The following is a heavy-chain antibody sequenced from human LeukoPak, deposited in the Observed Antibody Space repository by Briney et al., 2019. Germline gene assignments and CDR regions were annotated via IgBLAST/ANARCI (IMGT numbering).Heavy chain of an antibody. CDR1: GYTFTSYA. CDR3: AREHIVVVTAIRGDYYYGMDV. Sequence: GASVKVSCKASGYTFTSYAISWVRQAPGQGLEWMGGIIPIFGTANYAQKFQGRVTITADESTSTAYMELSSLRSEDTAVYYCAREHIVVVTAIRGDYYYGMDVWGQGTTVTVSS. D-gene: IGHD2-21*02. J-gene: IGHJ6*02. CDR2: IIPIFGTA. V-gene: IGHV1-69*13.